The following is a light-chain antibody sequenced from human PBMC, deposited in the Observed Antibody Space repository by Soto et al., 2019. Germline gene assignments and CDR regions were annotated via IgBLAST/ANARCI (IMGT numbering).Light chain of an antibody. CDR3: SSYTSSSTYV. V-gene: IGLV2-14*01. J-gene: IGLJ1*01. Sequence: QSALTQPASVSGSPGQSITISCTGRSTDVGGYNYVSWYQQHPGKAPKVMIYEVSNRPSGVSNRFSGSKSGNTASLTISGLQAEDEADYYCSSYTSSSTYVFGTGTKVTVL. CDR1: STDVGGYNY. CDR2: EVS.